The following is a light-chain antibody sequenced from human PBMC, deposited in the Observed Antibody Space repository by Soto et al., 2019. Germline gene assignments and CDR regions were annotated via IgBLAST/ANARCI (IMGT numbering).Light chain of an antibody. CDR2: EVS. J-gene: IGLJ1*01. V-gene: IGLV2-8*01. CDR1: SSDVGGYNY. Sequence: QSALTQPPSASGSPGQSVTISCTGTSSDVGGYNYVSWYQQHPGKAPKLMIYEVSKRPSGVPDRFSGSESGNTASLTVSGLQAEDEADYYCSSYAGSNKLGVFGTGTKVTVL. CDR3: SSYAGSNKLGV.